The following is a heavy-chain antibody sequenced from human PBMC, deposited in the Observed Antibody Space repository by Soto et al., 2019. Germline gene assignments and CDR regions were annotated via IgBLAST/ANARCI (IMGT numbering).Heavy chain of an antibody. CDR2: IYQTGTT. Sequence: QVQLQESGPGLVKPSGTLSLTCGVSRGSVSSNNWWTWVRQPPGKGLEWIGEIYQTGTTNYNPSLQSRVTISLDKSNNHFSLKLNSVTAADTAVYYCAIRIALSGTAGAPGDWGQGTLVIVSS. CDR3: AIRIALSGTAGAPGD. V-gene: IGHV4-4*02. CDR1: RGSVSSNNW. D-gene: IGHD6-19*01. J-gene: IGHJ4*02.